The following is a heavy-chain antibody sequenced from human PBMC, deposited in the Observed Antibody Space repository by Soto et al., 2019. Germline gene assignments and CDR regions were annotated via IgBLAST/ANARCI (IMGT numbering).Heavy chain of an antibody. CDR1: GFSLSTGGMG. CDR3: VHSRCGGDCLQSYSSHYYYGMDV. D-gene: IGHD2-21*02. Sequence: QITLKESGPTLVKPTQXLTLTCTFSGFSLSTGGMGVGWIRQPPGKALEWLALIYWDDDKRYSPSLKSRLTIAKDTSKNQVVLTMTNMDPVDTATYYCVHSRCGGDCLQSYSSHYYYGMDVWGQGTTVTVSS. J-gene: IGHJ6*02. CDR2: IYWDDDK. V-gene: IGHV2-5*02.